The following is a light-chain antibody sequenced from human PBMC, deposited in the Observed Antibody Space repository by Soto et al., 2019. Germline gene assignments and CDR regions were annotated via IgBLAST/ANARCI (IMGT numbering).Light chain of an antibody. J-gene: IGKJ3*01. CDR3: QQYGRSPGLIT. V-gene: IGKV3-20*01. Sequence: EIVLTQSPGTLSLSPGERATLSCRASQSVSSTYLAWYQQKPGQAPRLLIYDASIRATGIPDRFSGSGSGTDFTITISRLEPEDFAVYYCQQYGRSPGLITFGPGTKVYIK. CDR2: DAS. CDR1: QSVSSTY.